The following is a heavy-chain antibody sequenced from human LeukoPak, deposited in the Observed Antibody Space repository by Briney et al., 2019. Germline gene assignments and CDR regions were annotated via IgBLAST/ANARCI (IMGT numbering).Heavy chain of an antibody. CDR3: AKGLGLSFDY. CDR2: ISYDGSNK. D-gene: IGHD3-16*01. CDR1: GFTFSSYG. Sequence: PGGSLRLSCAASGFTFSSYGMHWVRQAPGKGLEWVAVISYDGSNKYYADSVKGRFTISRDNSKNTLYLQMNSLRAEDTAVYYCAKGLGLSFDYWGQGTLVTVSS. J-gene: IGHJ4*02. V-gene: IGHV3-30*18.